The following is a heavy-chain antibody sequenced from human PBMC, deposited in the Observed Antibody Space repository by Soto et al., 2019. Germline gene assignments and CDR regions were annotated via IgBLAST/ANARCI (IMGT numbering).Heavy chain of an antibody. D-gene: IGHD2-15*01. J-gene: IGHJ4*02. V-gene: IGHV1-18*01. Sequence: ASVKVSCKASGYTFTSYGISWVRQAPGQGLEWMGWISVDNGNTNYAQKLQGRVTITRDTSTSTAYMELRSLRSDDTAIYYCAADCSGGSCYQGAFDYWGQGTLVTVSS. CDR1: GYTFTSYG. CDR2: ISVDNGNT. CDR3: AADCSGGSCYQGAFDY.